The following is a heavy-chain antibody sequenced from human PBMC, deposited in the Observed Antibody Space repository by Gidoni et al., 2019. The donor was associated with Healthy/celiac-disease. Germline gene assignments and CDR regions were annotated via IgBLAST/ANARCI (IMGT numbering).Heavy chain of an antibody. J-gene: IGHJ4*02. CDR2: SYYSGST. Sequence: QLQLQESGPGLVKPSETLSLTCTVSGGSISSSSYYWGWLRPPPGKGLEWIGRSYYSGSTYYNPSLKSRVTISVDTSKNQFSLKLSSVTAADTAVYYCARLSWELPHAGPFDYWGQGTLVTVSS. V-gene: IGHV4-39*01. CDR3: ARLSWELPHAGPFDY. D-gene: IGHD1-26*01. CDR1: GGSISSSSYY.